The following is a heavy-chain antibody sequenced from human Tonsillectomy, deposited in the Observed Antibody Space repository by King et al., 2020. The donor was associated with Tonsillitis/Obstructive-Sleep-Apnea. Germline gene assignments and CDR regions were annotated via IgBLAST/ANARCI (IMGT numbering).Heavy chain of an antibody. CDR3: ARKNNWNDGDAFDI. V-gene: IGHV1-18*01. J-gene: IGHJ3*02. D-gene: IGHD1-20*01. Sequence: VQLVESGAEVKKPGASVKVSCKASGYTFTTYGISWVRQAPGQGLESMGWISAYNGNTNYAQNLQGRVTMTTDTSTDTAYMELRSLRSDDTAVYYCARKNNWNDGDAFDIWGQGTMVTVSS. CDR2: ISAYNGNT. CDR1: GYTFTTYG.